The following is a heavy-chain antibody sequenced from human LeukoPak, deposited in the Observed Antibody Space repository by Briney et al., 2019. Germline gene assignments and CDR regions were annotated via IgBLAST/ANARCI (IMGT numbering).Heavy chain of an antibody. CDR1: GFTFSSYG. CDR3: ARDAVDTANAV. J-gene: IGHJ6*02. CDR2: ISYDGSNK. V-gene: IGHV3-30*03. D-gene: IGHD5-18*01. Sequence: GGSPRLSCAASGFTFSSYGMHWVRQAPGKGLEWVAVISYDGSNKYYADSVKGRFTISRDNSKNTLYLQMNSLRAEDTAVYYCARDAVDTANAVWGQGTTVTVSS.